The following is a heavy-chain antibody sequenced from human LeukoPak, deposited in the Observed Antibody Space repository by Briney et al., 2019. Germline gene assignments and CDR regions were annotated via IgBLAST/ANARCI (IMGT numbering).Heavy chain of an antibody. V-gene: IGHV4-34*01. Sequence: SETLSLTCAVYGGSFSGYYWSWIRQPPGKGLEWIGEINHSGSTNYNPSLKSRVTISVDKSKNQFSLKLSSVTAADTAVYYCARGITMVRGVMDYFDYWGQGTLVTVSS. CDR3: ARGITMVRGVMDYFDY. CDR1: GGSFSGYY. D-gene: IGHD3-10*01. J-gene: IGHJ4*02. CDR2: INHSGST.